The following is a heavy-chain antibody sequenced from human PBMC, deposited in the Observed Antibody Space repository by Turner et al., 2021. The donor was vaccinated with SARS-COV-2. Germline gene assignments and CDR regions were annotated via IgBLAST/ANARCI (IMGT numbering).Heavy chain of an antibody. J-gene: IGHJ4*02. V-gene: IGHV4-39*01. Sequence: QVQLQESCPGLVKPSETLSLTCSVSGGSISSSSYYWGWIRQSPGKGLEWLATVFSSGTTYDNPSLNGRVSMSVDTSNNQFSLRLTSATVADTAVYYCVRPACSSTACYFYFDSGGQGILVTVSS. CDR2: VFSSGTT. D-gene: IGHD3-9*01. CDR3: VRPACSSTACYFYFDS. CDR1: GGSISSSSYY.